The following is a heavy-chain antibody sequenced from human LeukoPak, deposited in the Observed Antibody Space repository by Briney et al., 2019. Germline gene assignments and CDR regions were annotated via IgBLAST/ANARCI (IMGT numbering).Heavy chain of an antibody. CDR1: GGSISSGGYY. CDR3: ARDRHIAVFGVVPHRWFDP. D-gene: IGHD3-3*01. Sequence: SQTLSLTCTVSGGSISSGGYYWSWIRQHPGKGLEWIGYIYYSGSTYYNPSLKSRLSISLDTAKNQISLKLSSVTAADTAVYYCARDRHIAVFGVVPHRWFDPWGQGALVTASS. J-gene: IGHJ5*02. V-gene: IGHV4-31*03. CDR2: IYYSGST.